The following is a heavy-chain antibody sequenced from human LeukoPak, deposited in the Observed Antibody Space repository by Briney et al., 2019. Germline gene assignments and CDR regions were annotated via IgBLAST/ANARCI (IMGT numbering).Heavy chain of an antibody. CDR2: ISSSGSTI. V-gene: IGHV3-11*04. CDR3: ARDLDLLAAADDAFDI. J-gene: IGHJ3*02. D-gene: IGHD6-13*01. CDR1: GFTFSDYY. Sequence: GGSLRLSWAAAGFTFSDYYMSWIRQAPGKGLEWVSYISSSGSTIYYADSVKGRFTISRDNAKDSLYLQMNSLRAEDTAVYYCARDLDLLAAADDAFDIWGQGTMVTVSS.